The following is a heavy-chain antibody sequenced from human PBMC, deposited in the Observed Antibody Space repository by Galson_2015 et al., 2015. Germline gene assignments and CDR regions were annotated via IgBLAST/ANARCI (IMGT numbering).Heavy chain of an antibody. V-gene: IGHV3-33*01. CDR1: GFTFSSYG. Sequence: SLRLSCAASGFTFSSYGMHWVRQASGKGLEWVAVIWYDGSNKYYADSVKGRFTISRDNSKNTLYLQMNSLRAEDTAVYYCARGGPIFGVVIAASMDVWGQGTTVTVSS. D-gene: IGHD3-3*01. CDR2: IWYDGSNK. CDR3: ARGGPIFGVVIAASMDV. J-gene: IGHJ6*02.